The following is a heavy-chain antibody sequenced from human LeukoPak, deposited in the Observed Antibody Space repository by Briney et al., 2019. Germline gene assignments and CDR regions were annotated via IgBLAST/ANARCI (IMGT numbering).Heavy chain of an antibody. CDR3: ARGLRGWFGELYYYYGMDV. CDR2: INPNSGGT. Sequence: ASVKVSCKASGYTFTGYYMHWVRQAPGQGLEWMGWINPNSGGTNYAQKFQGRVTMTRNTSISTAYMELSSLRSEDTAVYYCARGLRGWFGELYYYYGMDVWGQGTTVTVSS. J-gene: IGHJ6*02. V-gene: IGHV1-2*02. CDR1: GYTFTGYY. D-gene: IGHD3-10*01.